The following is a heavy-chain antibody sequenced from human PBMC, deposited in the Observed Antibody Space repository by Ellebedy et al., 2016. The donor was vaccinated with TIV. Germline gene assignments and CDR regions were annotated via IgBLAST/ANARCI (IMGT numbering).Heavy chain of an antibody. CDR3: ARDDDGPPNNLDY. CDR2: ISYDGSNK. Sequence: GESLKISXAASGFTFRNYGFHWVRQAPGKGLEWVADISYDGSNKDYADSVKGRFTISRDNGKNTLYLQMNSLRVEDTAVYYCARDDDGPPNNLDYWGQGTLVTVSS. V-gene: IGHV3-30*03. D-gene: IGHD1/OR15-1a*01. J-gene: IGHJ4*01. CDR1: GFTFRNYG.